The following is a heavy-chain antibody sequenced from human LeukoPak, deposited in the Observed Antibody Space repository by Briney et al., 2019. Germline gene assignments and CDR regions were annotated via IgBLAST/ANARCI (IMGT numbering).Heavy chain of an antibody. CDR1: GFXFSSYW. CDR3: ERGGFDTIGFDY. Sequence: GGSLRLSCVASGFXFSSYWMHWVRQAPGKGLVWVSRINSDGSTTTYADSVRGRFTISRDNAKHTLYLQMNSLRAEDTAVYYCERGGFDTIGFDYWGQGTLVTASS. J-gene: IGHJ4*02. CDR2: INSDGSTT. V-gene: IGHV3-74*01. D-gene: IGHD3-10*01.